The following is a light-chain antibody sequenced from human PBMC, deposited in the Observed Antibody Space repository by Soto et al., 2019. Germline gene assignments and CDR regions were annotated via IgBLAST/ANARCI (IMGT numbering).Light chain of an antibody. CDR2: GAS. CDR1: QSVYSDF. V-gene: IGKV3-20*01. Sequence: IVLTQSPGTLSLSPGERATLSCRASQSVYSDFLAWYQQKPGQAPRLLIYGASSRATGIPDRFSRSGSGTDFTLTISRLEPEDFAVYYCQQYGSSPLTFGGGTKVEIK. CDR3: QQYGSSPLT. J-gene: IGKJ4*01.